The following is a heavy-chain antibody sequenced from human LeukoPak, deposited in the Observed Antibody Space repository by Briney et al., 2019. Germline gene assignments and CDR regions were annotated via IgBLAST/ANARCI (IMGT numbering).Heavy chain of an antibody. CDR3: ARRYYYTSGSSPNWFDP. CDR2: IYYSGST. Sequence: SETLSLTCTVSGGSISSYYWSWIRQPPGKGLEWIGYIYYSGSTNYNPPLKSRVTISVDTSKNQFSLKLSSVTAADTAVYYCARRYYYTSGSSPNWFDPWGQGTLVTVSS. J-gene: IGHJ5*02. CDR1: GGSISSYY. V-gene: IGHV4-59*08. D-gene: IGHD3-10*01.